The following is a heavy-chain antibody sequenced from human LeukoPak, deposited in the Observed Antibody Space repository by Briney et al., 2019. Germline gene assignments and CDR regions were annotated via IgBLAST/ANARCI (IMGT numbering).Heavy chain of an antibody. CDR1: GFTFSIYS. CDR2: ISSSSTFT. V-gene: IGHV3-21*01. Sequence: GGSLRLSCAASGFTFSIYSLSWVRQAPGKGLEWVSSISSSSTFTSYGDSVKGRFTISRDNANNSLFLQMDSLRADDTAVYYCARYDYVWGGPYYFDYWGQGTLVTVSS. CDR3: ARYDYVWGGPYYFDY. D-gene: IGHD3-16*01. J-gene: IGHJ4*02.